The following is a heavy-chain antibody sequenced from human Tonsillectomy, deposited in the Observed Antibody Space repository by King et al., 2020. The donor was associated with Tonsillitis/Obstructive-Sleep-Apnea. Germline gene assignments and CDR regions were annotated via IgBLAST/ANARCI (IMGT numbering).Heavy chain of an antibody. CDR2: IKEDGSEK. Sequence: VQLVESGGGLVQPGGSLRLSCAASGFTFSIFWMTWVRQAPGKGPEWVANIKEDGSEKYYVDSVKGRFTISRDDAKNSLYLQMNSLRAEDTAVYYCARDSRINYYYYYGMDVWGQGTTVTVSS. D-gene: IGHD2/OR15-2a*01. CDR3: ARDSRINYYYYYGMDV. V-gene: IGHV3-7*03. J-gene: IGHJ6*02. CDR1: GFTFSIFW.